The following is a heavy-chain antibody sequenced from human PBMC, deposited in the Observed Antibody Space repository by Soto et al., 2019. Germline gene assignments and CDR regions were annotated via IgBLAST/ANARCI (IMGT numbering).Heavy chain of an antibody. D-gene: IGHD1-1*01. CDR3: ARDQEKGTSPYYGMDA. J-gene: IGHJ6*02. CDR1: GFTVSSNY. CDR2: IYSGGST. V-gene: IGHV3-53*01. Sequence: SGGSLRLSCAASGFTVSSNYISWVRQAPWKGLEWVSVIYSGGSTYYADSVKGRFTISRHNSKNTLYLQMNSLRADDTAVYYCARDQEKGTSPYYGMDAWGQGTTVTVSS.